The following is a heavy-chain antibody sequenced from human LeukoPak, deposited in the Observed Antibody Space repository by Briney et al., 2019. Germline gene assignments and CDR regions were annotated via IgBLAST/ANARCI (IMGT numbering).Heavy chain of an antibody. D-gene: IGHD3-9*01. CDR2: ISTSGST. Sequence: PSETLSLTCFVAGGSISSYYWSWIRQPAGRGLEWIGRISTSGSTNYNPSVTSRVTMSADTSKNPFSLKLSSVTAADTAVYYCARDRYYNILTGYYGFESWGQGTLVTVSS. CDR3: ARDRYYNILTGYYGFES. CDR1: GGSISSYY. V-gene: IGHV4-4*07. J-gene: IGHJ5*01.